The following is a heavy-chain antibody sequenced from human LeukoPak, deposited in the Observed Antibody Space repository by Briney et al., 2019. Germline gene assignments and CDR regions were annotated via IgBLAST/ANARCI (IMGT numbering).Heavy chain of an antibody. CDR3: ARVPGYCSSTSCYTPFDY. CDR1: GYAISSGYY. D-gene: IGHD2-2*02. J-gene: IGHJ4*02. Sequence: SETLSLTCAVSGYAISSGYYWGWIRQPPGKGLEWIGSIYHSGSTYYNPSLKSRVTKSVDTSKNQFSLKLSSVTAADTAVYYCARVPGYCSSTSCYTPFDYWGQGTLVTVSS. V-gene: IGHV4-38-2*01. CDR2: IYHSGST.